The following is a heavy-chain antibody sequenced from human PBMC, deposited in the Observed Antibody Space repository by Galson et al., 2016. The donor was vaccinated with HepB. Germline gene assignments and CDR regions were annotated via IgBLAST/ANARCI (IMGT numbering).Heavy chain of an antibody. CDR2: IHSSGKT. D-gene: IGHD1-1*01. J-gene: IGHJ2*01. CDR3: ARDQGTRYFDL. Sequence: SETLSLTCIVSGGSINIYYWGWIRQPPGKGLEWIGYIHSSGKTHYNPSLKSRVTISADTSKNQFSVILSSVTAADTAVYYCARDQGTRYFDLWGRGTLVAASS. V-gene: IGHV4-59*01. CDR1: GGSINIYY.